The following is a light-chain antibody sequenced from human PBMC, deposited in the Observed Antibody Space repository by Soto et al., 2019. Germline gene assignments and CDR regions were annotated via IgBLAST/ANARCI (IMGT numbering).Light chain of an antibody. V-gene: IGLV3-21*02. CDR2: DDS. Sequence: SYELTQPPSVSVAPGQTARIPCGGNNLGSKSVHWYQQKPGQAPVLVVYDDSDRPSGIPERFSGSNSGNTATLTISRVEAGDEADCYWQVWDSSSDLQVLFGGGTKLTVL. J-gene: IGLJ2*01. CDR3: QVWDSSSDLQVL. CDR1: NLGSKS.